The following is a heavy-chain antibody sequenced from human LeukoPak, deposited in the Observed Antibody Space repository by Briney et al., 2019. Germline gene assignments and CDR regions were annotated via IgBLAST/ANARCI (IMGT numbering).Heavy chain of an antibody. V-gene: IGHV1-18*01. CDR3: ARVSHDYGGNPLYYYMDV. J-gene: IGHJ6*03. D-gene: IGHD4-23*01. CDR2: ISACNGNT. CDR1: GYTFTSYG. Sequence: ASVKVSCKASGYTFTSYGISWVRQAPGQGLEWMGWISACNGNTNYAQKLQGRVTMTTDTSTSTAYMELRSLRSDDTAVYYCARVSHDYGGNPLYYYMDVWGKGTTVTVSS.